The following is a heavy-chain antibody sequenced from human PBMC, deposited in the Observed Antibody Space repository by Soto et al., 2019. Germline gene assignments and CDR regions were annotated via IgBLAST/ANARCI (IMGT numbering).Heavy chain of an antibody. J-gene: IGHJ4*02. D-gene: IGHD3-10*01. CDR3: AKGVHFYNY. CDR2: FTNSGDNT. V-gene: IGHV3-23*01. Sequence: GSLRLPCETSGFMFSIFAMTWVRQAPGKGLEGVSGFTNSGDNTFYADHVKFRFTISRDNSKNTLYLQMDNLSPEDTAVYYCAKGVHFYNYWGQGILVTVSS. CDR1: GFMFSIFA.